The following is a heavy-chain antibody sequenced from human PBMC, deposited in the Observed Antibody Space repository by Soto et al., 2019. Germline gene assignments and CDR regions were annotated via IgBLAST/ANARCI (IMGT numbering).Heavy chain of an antibody. J-gene: IGHJ4*02. Sequence: QVQLVQSGAEVKKPGSSVKVSCKTSGDTFSSYGINWVRLAPGQGLEWMGGSNPFFGSPVYARKFEGRLTMTADESTSTAYMQLRSLKSEDTAVYYCARAGGHCSSTSCVDFWGQGTLIAVSS. CDR1: GDTFSSYG. D-gene: IGHD2-2*01. CDR3: ARAGGHCSSTSCVDF. CDR2: SNPFFGSP. V-gene: IGHV1-69*01.